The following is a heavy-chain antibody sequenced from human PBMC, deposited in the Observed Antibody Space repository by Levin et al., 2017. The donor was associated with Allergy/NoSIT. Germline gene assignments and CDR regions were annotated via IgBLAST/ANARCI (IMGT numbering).Heavy chain of an antibody. V-gene: IGHV3-33*01. CDR2: IWYDGSNE. CDR1: GLTFSSYG. D-gene: IGHD1-26*01. J-gene: IGHJ6*02. CDR3: ARGEVGASRRYYGMDV. Sequence: GESLKISCAASGLTFSSYGMHWVRQAPGKGLEWVAVIWYDGSNEYYAESVKGRFTISRDNSKNTLYLQMNSLRAEDTAVYYCARGEVGASRRYYGMDVWGQGTPVTVSS.